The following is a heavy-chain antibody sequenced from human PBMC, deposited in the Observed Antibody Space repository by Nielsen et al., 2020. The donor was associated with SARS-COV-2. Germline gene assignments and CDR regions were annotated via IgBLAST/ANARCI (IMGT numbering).Heavy chain of an antibody. V-gene: IGHV4-61*02. CDR3: ARAPDIVLQPTAIPL. CDR2: IYTSGST. D-gene: IGHD2-8*01. Sequence: SETLSLTCTVSGGSISSGSYYWSWIRQPAGKGLEWIGRIYTSGSTNYNPSLKSRVTISIDISKNQFSLNLRFVTAADTAVYYCARAPDIVLQPTAIPLWGQGTMVPVSS. CDR1: GGSISSGSYY. J-gene: IGHJ3*01.